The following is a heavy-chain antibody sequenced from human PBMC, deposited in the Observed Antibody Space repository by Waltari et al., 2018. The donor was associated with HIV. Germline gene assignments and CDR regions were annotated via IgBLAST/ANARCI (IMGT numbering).Heavy chain of an antibody. V-gene: IGHV4-39*07. CDR2: FHYDGGT. CDR3: ARNYHDGSGNFY. Sequence: QLQLQASGPGLVKPSETLSLTCRVSGDSTSTTQYFWGWIRQPPGKGLQWIGTFHYDGGTYYNPSLKSRVTMSSDTSKNQFSLKLTSVTAADTAVYYCARNYHDGSGNFYWGQGTLVTVSS. CDR1: GDSTSTTQYF. D-gene: IGHD3-22*01. J-gene: IGHJ4*02.